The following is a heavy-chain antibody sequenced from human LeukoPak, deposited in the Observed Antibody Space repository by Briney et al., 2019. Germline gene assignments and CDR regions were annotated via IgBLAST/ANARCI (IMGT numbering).Heavy chain of an antibody. V-gene: IGHV4-39*07. CDR1: GGSISSSSYY. CDR2: IYYSGST. CDR3: ARGNSGSLRYYYYYYMDV. J-gene: IGHJ6*03. Sequence: SETLSLTCTVSGGSISSSSYYWGWIRQPPGKGLEWIGSIYYSGSTYYNPSLKSRVTISVDTSKNQFSLKLSSVTAADTAVYYCARGNSGSLRYYYYYYMDVWGKGTTVTVSS. D-gene: IGHD1-26*01.